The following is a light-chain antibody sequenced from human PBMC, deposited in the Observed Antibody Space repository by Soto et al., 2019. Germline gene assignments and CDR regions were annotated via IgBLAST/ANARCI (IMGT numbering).Light chain of an antibody. CDR3: SSYGGYNNVV. Sequence: QSALTQPASVSGSPGQSITISCTGTSSDVGGHNYVSWYQQHPGKAPKLMIYEVSNRPSGVSNRFSGSKSGNTASLTISGLQAEDEGTYYCSSYGGYNNVVFGTGTKV. CDR2: EVS. J-gene: IGLJ1*01. CDR1: SSDVGGHNY. V-gene: IGLV2-14*01.